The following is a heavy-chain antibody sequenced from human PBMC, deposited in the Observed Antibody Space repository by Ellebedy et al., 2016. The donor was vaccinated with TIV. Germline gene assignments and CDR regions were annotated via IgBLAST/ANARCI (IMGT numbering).Heavy chain of an antibody. D-gene: IGHD3-22*01. Sequence: ASVKVSCXASGYTFTSYDINWVRQATGQGLEWMGWMNPNSGNTGYAQKFQGRVTMTRDTSISTAYMELSRLRSDDTAVYYCARMVYYDSSGHAFDIWGQGTMVTVSS. CDR1: GYTFTSYD. V-gene: IGHV1-8*01. J-gene: IGHJ3*02. CDR2: MNPNSGNT. CDR3: ARMVYYDSSGHAFDI.